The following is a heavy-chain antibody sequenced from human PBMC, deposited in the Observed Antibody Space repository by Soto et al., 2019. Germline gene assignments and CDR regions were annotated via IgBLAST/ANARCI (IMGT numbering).Heavy chain of an antibody. D-gene: IGHD3-10*01. CDR3: ARDYYGSGSYLNH. Sequence: ASVKVSCKASGYTFTGYYMHWVRQAPGQGLEWMGWINPNSGGTNYAQKFQGWVTMTRDTSISTAYMELSRLRSDDTAVYYCARDYYGSGSYLNHWGQGTLVTVSS. CDR1: GYTFTGYY. V-gene: IGHV1-2*04. CDR2: INPNSGGT. J-gene: IGHJ5*02.